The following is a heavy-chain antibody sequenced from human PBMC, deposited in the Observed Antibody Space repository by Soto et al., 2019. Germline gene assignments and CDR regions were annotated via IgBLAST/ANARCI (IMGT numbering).Heavy chain of an antibody. CDR3: ARASCWCVTDY. CDR1: GYTFTNYA. V-gene: IGHV1-3*01. CDR2: INASNGNT. D-gene: IGHD2-2*01. Sequence: QVQPVQSGAEVKKPGASVKVSCKASGYTFTNYAMHWVRQAPGQRLEWMGWINASNGNTKYSQKFQGRVTITRDTSADIAYMDLSSLRSEDTAVYYCARASCWCVTDYWGQGTLVTVSS. J-gene: IGHJ4*02.